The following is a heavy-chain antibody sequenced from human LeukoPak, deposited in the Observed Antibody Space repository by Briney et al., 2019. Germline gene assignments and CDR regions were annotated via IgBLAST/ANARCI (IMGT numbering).Heavy chain of an antibody. V-gene: IGHV4-4*07. CDR1: GGSISSYY. D-gene: IGHD6-13*01. CDR3: ARDLRVMLAAADRYYCYYMDV. Sequence: SETLSLTCTVSGGSISSYYWSWIRQPAGKGLEWIGRIYTSGSTNYNPSLKSRVTMSVDTSKNQFSLKLSSVTAADTAVYYCARDLRVMLAAADRYYCYYMDVWGKGTTVTVSS. CDR2: IYTSGST. J-gene: IGHJ6*03.